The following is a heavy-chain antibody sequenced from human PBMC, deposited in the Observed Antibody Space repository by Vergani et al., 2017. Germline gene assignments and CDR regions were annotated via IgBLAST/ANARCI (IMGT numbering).Heavy chain of an antibody. J-gene: IGHJ6*04. V-gene: IGHV3-21*01. CDR3: ARGSGYYFWRHLDV. D-gene: IGHD3-3*01. Sequence: EVQLVESGGGLVKPGGSLRLSCAASGFTFSSYSMNWVRQAPGKGLEWVSSISSSSSYIYYSDSVKGRFTISRDNAKTSLYLKMNSLRAEDTAVYYCARGSGYYFWRHLDVWGKGTTVTVSS. CDR1: GFTFSSYS. CDR2: ISSSSSYI.